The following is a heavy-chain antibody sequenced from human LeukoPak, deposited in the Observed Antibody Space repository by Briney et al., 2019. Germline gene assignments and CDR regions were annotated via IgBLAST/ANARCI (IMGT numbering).Heavy chain of an antibody. D-gene: IGHD1-26*01. CDR3: AGHASRGSYQRGYFDY. Sequence: SETLSLTCTVSGGSISSYYWSWIRQPPGKGLEWIGYIYTSGSTNYNPSLKSRVTISVDTSKNQFSLKLSSVTAADTAVYYCAGHASRGSYQRGYFDYWGQGTLVTVSS. J-gene: IGHJ4*02. V-gene: IGHV4-4*09. CDR2: IYTSGST. CDR1: GGSISSYY.